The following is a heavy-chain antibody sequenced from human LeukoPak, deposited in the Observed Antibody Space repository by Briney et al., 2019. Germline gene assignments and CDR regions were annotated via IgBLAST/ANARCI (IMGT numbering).Heavy chain of an antibody. D-gene: IGHD6-13*01. J-gene: IGHJ4*02. CDR2: IYTSGST. V-gene: IGHV4-4*07. CDR3: ARDKYSSSWYFDY. Sequence: SETLSLTCTVSGGSISSYYWSWLRQPAGKGLEWIGRIYTSGSTNYNPSFKSRVTMSVDTSKNQFSLKLSSVTAADTAVYYCARDKYSSSWYFDYWGQGTLVTVSP. CDR1: GGSISSYY.